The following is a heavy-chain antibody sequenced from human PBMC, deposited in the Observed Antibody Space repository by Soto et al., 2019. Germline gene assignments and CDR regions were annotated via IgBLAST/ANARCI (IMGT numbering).Heavy chain of an antibody. J-gene: IGHJ6*02. CDR3: ASSVAKYYYYGMDV. CDR1: GGTFSSYA. D-gene: IGHD5-12*01. Sequence: QVQLVQSGAEVKKPGSSVKVSCKASGGTFSSYAISWVRQAPGQGLEWMGGIIPIFGTANYAQKFQGRVTIXAXEXXSPAYMELSSLRSEDTAVYYCASSVAKYYYYGMDVWGQGTTVTVSS. V-gene: IGHV1-69*12. CDR2: IIPIFGTA.